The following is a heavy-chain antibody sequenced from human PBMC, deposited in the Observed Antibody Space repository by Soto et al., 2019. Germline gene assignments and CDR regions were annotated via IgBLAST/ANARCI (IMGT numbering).Heavy chain of an antibody. CDR3: AKATGYSSGWYDY. CDR2: ISGSDGST. CDR1: GFTFSSHA. D-gene: IGHD6-19*01. J-gene: IGHJ4*02. V-gene: IGHV3-23*01. Sequence: EVQLLESGGGLVRPGGSLRLTCAASGFTFSSHAMNWVRQAPGKGLEWISAISGSDGSTYYADSVKGRFTISRDNSKNTLFLQMNTLGAEDTAVYYCAKATGYSSGWYDYWGQGTLVTVSS.